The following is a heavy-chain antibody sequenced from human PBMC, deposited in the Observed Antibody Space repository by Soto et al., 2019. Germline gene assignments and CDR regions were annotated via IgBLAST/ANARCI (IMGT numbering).Heavy chain of an antibody. CDR2: IYYIGSI. CDR1: GGSISSDY. J-gene: IGHJ4*02. CDR3: TRRWDWGSLGY. V-gene: IGHV4-59*12. D-gene: IGHD3-16*01. Sequence: QVQLQESGPGLVKPSETLSLTCTVSGGSISSDYWSWIRQPPGKGLEWIGFIYYIGSINYNPSFEGRVAISVESSTNQFSLNLASVPAADTAVSYCTRRWDWGSLGYWGQGTLVTVSS.